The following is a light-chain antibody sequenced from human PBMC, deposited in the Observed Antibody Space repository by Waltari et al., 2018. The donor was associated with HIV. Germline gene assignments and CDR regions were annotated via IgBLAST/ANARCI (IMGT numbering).Light chain of an antibody. Sequence: SSELAQDPAVSVALGQTVRITCQGDRVRSYYASWYQKKPGQAPVLVVYGENNRPSGIPDRFSGSRSGNTASLTIAGAQTEDEADYYCNSRDSSGHWFFGGGTKVTVL. CDR3: NSRDSSGHWF. V-gene: IGLV3-19*01. CDR1: RVRSYY. CDR2: GEN. J-gene: IGLJ3*02.